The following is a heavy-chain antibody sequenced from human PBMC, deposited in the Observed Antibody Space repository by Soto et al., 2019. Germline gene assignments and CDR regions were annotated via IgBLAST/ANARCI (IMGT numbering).Heavy chain of an antibody. Sequence: GSLRLSCAASGFTFSNYGMSWVRQAPGKGLEWVAGIPVIGERRYYADSVKGRFTISRDNAKNTLYLQMNSLRVEDAAVYYCARLSGDHSAFFSYGMDAWGQGTTVTVSS. V-gene: IGHV3-23*01. CDR2: IPVIGERR. J-gene: IGHJ6*02. D-gene: IGHD2-21*01. CDR1: GFTFSNYG. CDR3: ARLSGDHSAFFSYGMDA.